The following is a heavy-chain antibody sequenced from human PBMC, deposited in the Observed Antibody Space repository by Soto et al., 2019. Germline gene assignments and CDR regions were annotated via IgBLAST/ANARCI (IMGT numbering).Heavy chain of an antibody. CDR2: ISRSGGNT. CDR1: GFTFSNYD. Sequence: GGSLRLSCEASGFTFSNYDMSWVRQAPGKGLEWVSAISRSGGNTYYADSVKGRFSISRDNSKNTLYMQMNSLRAEDTAVYYCAKEGSRTIALVMYAPHFFDYWGQGPPVTVSS. J-gene: IGHJ4*02. V-gene: IGHV3-23*01. CDR3: AKEGSRTIALVMYAPHFFDY. D-gene: IGHD2-8*01.